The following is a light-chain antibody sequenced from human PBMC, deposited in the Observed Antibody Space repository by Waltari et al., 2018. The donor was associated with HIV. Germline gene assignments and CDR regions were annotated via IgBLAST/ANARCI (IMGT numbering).Light chain of an antibody. CDR2: DVT. J-gene: IGLJ3*02. Sequence: QSALTQPPSVSGSPGQSVTISCTGTSTYVGDYNSVSWYQHHPGKVPKLVIYDVTKRPSGVPDRFSGSKSGNTASLTISGLQTEDEADYYCCSYAGTYTWVFGGGTKVTVL. CDR1: STYVGDYNS. V-gene: IGLV2-11*01. CDR3: CSYAGTYTWV.